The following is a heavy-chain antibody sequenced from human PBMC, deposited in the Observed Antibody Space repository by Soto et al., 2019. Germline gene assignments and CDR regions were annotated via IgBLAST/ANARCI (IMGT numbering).Heavy chain of an antibody. D-gene: IGHD6-6*01. CDR2: INHSGST. J-gene: IGHJ4*02. CDR3: ARSLGSSSSSDY. Sequence: SETLSLTCAVYGGSFSGYYWSWIRQPPGKGLEWIGEINHSGSTNYNPSLKSRVTISVDTSKNQFSLKLSSVTAADTAVYYCARSLGSSSSSDYWGQGTLVTVSS. CDR1: GGSFSGYY. V-gene: IGHV4-34*01.